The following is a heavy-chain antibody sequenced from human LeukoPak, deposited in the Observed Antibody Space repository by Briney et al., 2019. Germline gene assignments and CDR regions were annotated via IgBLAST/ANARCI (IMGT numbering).Heavy chain of an antibody. CDR3: ARAPLTTATSDYFDL. Sequence: SETLSLTCTVSGGSISTNDYFWSWIRQSPEKGLEWIGYIHYSGITKSNPSLESRLTLSVDTSKNQLSLRLTSVTAADTTVYYCARAPLTTATSDYFDLWGLGTLVTVSS. CDR2: IHYSGIT. V-gene: IGHV4-30-4*01. J-gene: IGHJ4*02. CDR1: GGSISTNDYF. D-gene: IGHD4-17*01.